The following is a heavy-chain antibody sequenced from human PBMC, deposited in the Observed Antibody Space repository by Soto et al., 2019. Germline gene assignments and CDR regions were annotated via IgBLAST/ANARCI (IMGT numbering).Heavy chain of an antibody. CDR2: INLSGGST. D-gene: IGHD2-2*01. J-gene: IGHJ4*02. Sequence: ASVQVSCKASGYTFSRYYMQWVRQAPGQGLEWMGIINLSGGSTFVAQKFQGRVTMTRDTSTSTVFMELSSLRSDDTAVYYCASGLGDCSTTSCYFGYSDYWGQGILVTVSS. CDR3: ASGLGDCSTTSCYFGYSDY. CDR1: GYTFSRYY. V-gene: IGHV1-46*03.